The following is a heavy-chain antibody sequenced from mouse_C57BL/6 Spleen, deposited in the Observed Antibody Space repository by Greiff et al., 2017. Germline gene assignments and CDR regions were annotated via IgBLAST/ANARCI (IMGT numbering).Heavy chain of an antibody. CDR1: GYTFTDYY. CDR2: INPYNGGT. D-gene: IGHD1-1*01. Sequence: EVQLQQSGPVLVKPGASVKMSCKASGYTFTDYYMNWVKQSPGKSLEWIGVINPYNGGTSYNQKFKGKATLTVDKSSSTAYMELNSLTSEDSAVYYCARSDTAVVAWYFDVWGTGTTVTVSS. V-gene: IGHV1-19*01. CDR3: ARSDTAVVAWYFDV. J-gene: IGHJ1*03.